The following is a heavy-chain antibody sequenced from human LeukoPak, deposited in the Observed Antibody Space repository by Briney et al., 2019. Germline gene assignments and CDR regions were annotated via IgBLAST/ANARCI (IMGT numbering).Heavy chain of an antibody. CDR1: GFSFSSEN. CDR2: ITGSGSGI. V-gene: IGHV3-48*01. Sequence: GGSLRLSCAASGFSFSSENMNWVRQAPGKGPEWNSWITGSGSGIIYADSVKGRFTISRDNAKNSLFLQMNSLRVEDTAVYYCARDKDYGFTYWGQGTLVTVSS. D-gene: IGHD4-17*01. CDR3: ARDKDYGFTY. J-gene: IGHJ4*02.